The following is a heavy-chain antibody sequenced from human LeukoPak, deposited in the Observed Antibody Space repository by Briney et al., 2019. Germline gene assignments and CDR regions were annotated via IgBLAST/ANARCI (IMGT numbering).Heavy chain of an antibody. CDR1: GFTFSSYA. CDR2: IKQDGSET. V-gene: IGHV3-7*01. CDR3: ARDWYHAIDY. D-gene: IGHD2-2*01. J-gene: IGHJ4*02. Sequence: GGSLRLSCAASGFTFSSYAMSWVRQAPGKGLEWVANIKQDGSETYYVDSVKGRFTISRDNAKNTLYLQMNSLRDEDTAVYYCARDWYHAIDYWGQGTLVTVSS.